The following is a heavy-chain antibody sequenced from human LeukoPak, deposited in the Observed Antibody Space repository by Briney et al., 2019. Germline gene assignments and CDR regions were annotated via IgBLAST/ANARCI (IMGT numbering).Heavy chain of an antibody. CDR1: GFTFSSYE. V-gene: IGHV3-48*03. D-gene: IGHD2-15*01. Sequence: GGSLRLSCAASGFTFSSYEMNWVRRAPGKGLEWISFISNSGTAIYFADSVRGRFTISRDNAKNSLYLQMNSLRAEDTAAYYCARAVAVTGGSWFDPWGQGTLVTVSS. J-gene: IGHJ5*02. CDR2: ISNSGTAI. CDR3: ARAVAVTGGSWFDP.